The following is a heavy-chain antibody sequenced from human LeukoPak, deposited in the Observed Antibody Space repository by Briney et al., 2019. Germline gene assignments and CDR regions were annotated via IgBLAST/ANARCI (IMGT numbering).Heavy chain of an antibody. CDR2: ISSSSSYI. J-gene: IGHJ4*02. D-gene: IGHD3-22*01. Sequence: GGSLRLSCAAYGFTFSSYSMNWVRQAPGKGLEWVSSISSSSSYIYYADSVKGRFTISRDNAKNSLYLQMNSLRAEDTAVYYCARASARYDSSGYYYAYWGQGTLVTVSS. CDR1: GFTFSSYS. CDR3: ARASARYDSSGYYYAY. V-gene: IGHV3-21*01.